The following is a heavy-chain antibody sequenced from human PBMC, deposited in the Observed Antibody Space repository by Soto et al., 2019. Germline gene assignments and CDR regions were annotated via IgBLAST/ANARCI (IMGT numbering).Heavy chain of an antibody. D-gene: IGHD2-2*01. J-gene: IGHJ4*02. Sequence: ASVKVSCKVSGYTLTELSMHWVRQAPGKGLEWMGGFDPEDGETIYAQKFQGRVTMTEDTSTDTAYMELSSLRFEDTAVYYCATCYRRAAAFDYWGQGTLVTVSS. V-gene: IGHV1-24*01. CDR2: FDPEDGET. CDR3: ATCYRRAAAFDY. CDR1: GYTLTELS.